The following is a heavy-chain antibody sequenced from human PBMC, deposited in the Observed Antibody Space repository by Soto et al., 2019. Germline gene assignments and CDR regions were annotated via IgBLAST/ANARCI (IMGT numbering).Heavy chain of an antibody. Sequence: GGSLRLSCTASGFTFSSYAMHWVRQAPGKGLEWVGRIRSKANSYATAYTAAVKGRFTISRDDSKNTLFLQVNSLRPEDTAVYYCARERAIAATGIFYYWGQGTLVTVSS. J-gene: IGHJ4*02. CDR3: ARERAIAATGIFYY. V-gene: IGHV3-73*01. D-gene: IGHD6-13*01. CDR2: IRSKANSYAT. CDR1: GFTFSSYA.